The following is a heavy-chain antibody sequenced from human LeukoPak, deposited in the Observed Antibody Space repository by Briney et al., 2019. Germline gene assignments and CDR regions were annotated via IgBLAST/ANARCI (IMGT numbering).Heavy chain of an antibody. CDR2: IRYDGSNR. CDR3: AKDYGGFDY. V-gene: IGHV3-30*02. J-gene: IGHJ4*02. CDR1: GFTFSSYG. Sequence: GGSLRLSCAASGFTFSSYGMHWVRQAPGKGLEWVAFIRYDGSNRYFADLVKGRFTISRDNSKNTLYLQMNSLRDEDTAVYYCAKDYGGFDYWGQGTLVTVSS. D-gene: IGHD4-23*01.